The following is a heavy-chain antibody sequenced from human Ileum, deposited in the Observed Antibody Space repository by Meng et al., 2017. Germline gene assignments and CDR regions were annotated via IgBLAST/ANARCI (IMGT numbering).Heavy chain of an antibody. Sequence: EVQLVESGGGLIQPWGSLRLSCAASGFTVSSNYMSWVRQAPGKGLEWVSVIYSGGYTYYADSVKGRFTISRDNSKNTLYLQMKSLRAEDTAVYYCARGGGVSSSGYWYFDLWGRGTLVTVSS. CDR2: IYSGGYT. CDR3: ARGGGVSSSGYWYFDL. D-gene: IGHD6-6*01. CDR1: GFTVSSNY. J-gene: IGHJ2*01. V-gene: IGHV3-53*01.